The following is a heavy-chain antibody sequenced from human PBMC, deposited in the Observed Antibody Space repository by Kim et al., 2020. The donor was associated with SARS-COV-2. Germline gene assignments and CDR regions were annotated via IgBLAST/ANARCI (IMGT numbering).Heavy chain of an antibody. J-gene: IGHJ3*02. V-gene: IGHV3-21*01. D-gene: IGHD2-15*01. CDR3: ASLASKRGCSGGSCYYAPFDI. Sequence: GGSLRLSCAASGFTFSSYSMNWVRQAPGKGLEWVSSISSSSSYIYYADSVKDRFTISRDNAKNSLYLQMNSLRAEDTAVYYCASLASKRGCSGGSCYYAPFDIWGQGTMVTVSS. CDR2: ISSSSSYI. CDR1: GFTFSSYS.